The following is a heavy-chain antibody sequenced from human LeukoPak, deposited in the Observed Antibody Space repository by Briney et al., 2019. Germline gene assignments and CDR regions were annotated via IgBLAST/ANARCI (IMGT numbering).Heavy chain of an antibody. CDR2: ISYDGSNK. D-gene: IGHD4-4*01. CDR3: AKDARPGNSDVDY. V-gene: IGHV3-30*18. J-gene: IGHJ4*02. CDR1: GFTFSSYG. Sequence: PGRSLRLSCAASGFTFSSYGMHWVRQAPGKGLEWVAVISYDGSNKYYADSVKGRFTISRDNSKNTLYLQMNSLRAEDTAVYYCAKDARPGNSDVDYWGQGTLVTVSS.